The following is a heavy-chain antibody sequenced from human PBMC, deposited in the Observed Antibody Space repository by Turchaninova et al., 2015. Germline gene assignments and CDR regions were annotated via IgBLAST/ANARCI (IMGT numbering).Heavy chain of an antibody. CDR1: GNFISGSGSY. J-gene: IGHJ4*02. CDR3: VRDHTRTLGIGFDY. V-gene: IGHV4-39*07. CDR2: ALYTGNT. D-gene: IGHD7-27*01. Sequence: QLQLQESGPGLVKPSETLSLRRTVPGNFISGSGSYWGWLRQPPGKGLEWIGSALYTGNTYYHPSFKSRVTMSIDTSKKQFSLTLRSVIAADTAMYFCVRDHTRTLGIGFDYWGQGKLVIVSS.